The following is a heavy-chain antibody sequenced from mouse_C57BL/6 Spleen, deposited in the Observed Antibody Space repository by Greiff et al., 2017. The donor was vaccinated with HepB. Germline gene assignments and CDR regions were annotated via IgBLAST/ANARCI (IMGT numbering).Heavy chain of an antibody. CDR2: ISDGGSYT. V-gene: IGHV5-4*01. CDR1: GFTFSSYA. CDR3: GRDGGYRYYSDY. D-gene: IGHD3-2*02. Sequence: DVKLVESGGGLVKPGGSLKLSCAASGFTFSSYAMSWVRQTPEKRLEWVATISDGGSYTYYPDNVKGRFTISRDNAKNNMYLQMSHLKSEDTAMYYCGRDGGYRYYSDYWGQGTTLTVAS. J-gene: IGHJ2*01.